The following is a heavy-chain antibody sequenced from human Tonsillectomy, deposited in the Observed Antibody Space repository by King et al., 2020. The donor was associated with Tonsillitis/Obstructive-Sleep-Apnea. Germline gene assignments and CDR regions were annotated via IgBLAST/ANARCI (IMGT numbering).Heavy chain of an antibody. J-gene: IGHJ6*02. V-gene: IGHV3-74*01. CDR2: INSDGSST. CDR3: AREGDYNIWTGYYSGPYYYYGMDV. CDR1: GFTFSSYW. D-gene: IGHD3-9*01. Sequence: VQLVQSGGGLVQAGGSLRLSCAASGFTFSSYWMHWVRQAPGKGLVWVSRINSDGSSTSYADSVKGRFTISRDNAKNTLYLQMNSLRAEDTAVYYCAREGDYNIWTGYYSGPYYYYGMDVWGQGTTITVSS.